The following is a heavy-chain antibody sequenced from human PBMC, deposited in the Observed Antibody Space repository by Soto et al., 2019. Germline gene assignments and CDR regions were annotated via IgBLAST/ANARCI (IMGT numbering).Heavy chain of an antibody. J-gene: IGHJ4*02. Sequence: EVHLVESGGGLVKPGGSIRLSCAASGFTFSNYCMNWVRQAPGKGLEWISSICSSSTHLYYIDSGQGRFTISRDDAKDSLYLQMNSLRAEDTAVYYWASRPISAAYTDHSYWGQGTLVTVSS. CDR3: ASRPISAAYTDHSY. CDR2: ICSSSTHL. CDR1: GFTFSNYC. D-gene: IGHD6-25*01. V-gene: IGHV3-21*01.